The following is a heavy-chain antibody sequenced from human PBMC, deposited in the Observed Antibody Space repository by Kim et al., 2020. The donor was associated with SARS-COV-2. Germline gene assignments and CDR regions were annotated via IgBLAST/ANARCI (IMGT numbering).Heavy chain of an antibody. CDR3: ANDALSGSGMPADY. CDR1: GFTFTSYG. J-gene: IGHJ4*02. Sequence: GGSLRLSCAASGFTFTSYGMHWVRQAPGKGLEWVAVISYDGSNKFYADSVKGRFTISRDNSKNTMYLQMNSLRAEDTAVYYCANDALSGSGMPADYWGQG. V-gene: IGHV3-30*18. CDR2: ISYDGSNK. D-gene: IGHD1-1*01.